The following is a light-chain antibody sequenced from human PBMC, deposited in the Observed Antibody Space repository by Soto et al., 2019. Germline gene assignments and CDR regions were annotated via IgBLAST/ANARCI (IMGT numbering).Light chain of an antibody. CDR3: QQFGTSPPST. CDR2: GAS. Sequence: EIVLTQSPGTLSLSPGERATHSCRASQSVSSIYFAWYQQKPGQAPRLLIYGASSRATGIPDRFSGSGSGTDFTLTISRLEPEDFAVYYCQQFGTSPPSTFGQGTRLEIK. CDR1: QSVSSIY. V-gene: IGKV3-20*01. J-gene: IGKJ5*01.